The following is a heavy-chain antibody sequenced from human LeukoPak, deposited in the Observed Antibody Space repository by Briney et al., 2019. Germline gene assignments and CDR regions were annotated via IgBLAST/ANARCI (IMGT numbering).Heavy chain of an antibody. Sequence: GGSLRLSCAASGFTFSSYAMSWVRQAPGKGLEWVSGVSSSGGSTYYADSVKGRFTISRDNSENTLYLQMDSLRAEDSALYYCAKDRETGSSAWYYDFWGQGTLVTVSS. J-gene: IGHJ4*02. CDR1: GFTFSSYA. V-gene: IGHV3-23*01. D-gene: IGHD6-13*01. CDR2: VSSSGGST. CDR3: AKDRETGSSAWYYDF.